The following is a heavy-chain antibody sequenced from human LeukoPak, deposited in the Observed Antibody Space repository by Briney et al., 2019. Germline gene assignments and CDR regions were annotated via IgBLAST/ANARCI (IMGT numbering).Heavy chain of an antibody. V-gene: IGHV5-51*01. CDR2: IYPDDSDT. J-gene: IGHJ6*03. CDR3: ARLLTQERRNYYYYMDV. Sequence: GESLKISCKGSGHNFTSQWIAWVRQMPGKGLEWMGIIYPDDSDTRVSPSFQGQVTLSADKSINTAYLQWSSLKASDSAMYFCARLLTQERRNYYYYMDVWGEGTTVTVSS. D-gene: IGHD6-25*01. CDR1: GHNFTSQW.